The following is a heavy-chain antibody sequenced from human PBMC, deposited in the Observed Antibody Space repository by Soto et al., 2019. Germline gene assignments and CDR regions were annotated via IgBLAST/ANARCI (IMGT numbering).Heavy chain of an antibody. CDR1: GYTFTSYY. J-gene: IGHJ3*02. D-gene: IGHD5-18*01. CDR2: INPSGGST. Sequence: GASVKVSCKASGYTFTSYYMHWVRQAPGQGLEWMGIINPSGGSTSYAQKFQGRVTMTRDTSTSTVYMELSSLRSEDTAVYYCARYTAMVRDAFDIWGLGTMVIVS. CDR3: ARYTAMVRDAFDI. V-gene: IGHV1-46*01.